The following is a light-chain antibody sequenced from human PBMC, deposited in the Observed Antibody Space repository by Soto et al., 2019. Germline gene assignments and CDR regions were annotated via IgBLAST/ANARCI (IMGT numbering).Light chain of an antibody. Sequence: EIVLTQSPGTLSLSPGERATLSCTASQSVSRDYIAWYQQKPGQAPRLLIYGASSRATGIPDRFSGSGSGTDFTLTISRLEPEDFAVYYCHQYITSPPTFGGGTKVEIK. CDR2: GAS. CDR3: HQYITSPPT. CDR1: QSVSRDY. V-gene: IGKV3-20*01. J-gene: IGKJ4*01.